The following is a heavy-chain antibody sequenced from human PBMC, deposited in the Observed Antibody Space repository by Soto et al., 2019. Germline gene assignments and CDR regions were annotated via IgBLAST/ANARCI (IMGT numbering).Heavy chain of an antibody. D-gene: IGHD6-6*01. J-gene: IGHJ4*02. CDR3: AQIHSSSSFDY. V-gene: IGHV3-48*03. CDR1: GFTFSSYE. CDR2: INSSGSTI. Sequence: GGSLRLSCAASGFTFSSYEMNWVRQAPGKGLEWVSYINSSGSTIYYADSVKGRFTISRDNAKNSLYLQMNSLRAEDTAVYYCAQIHSSSSFDYWGQGTLVTVSS.